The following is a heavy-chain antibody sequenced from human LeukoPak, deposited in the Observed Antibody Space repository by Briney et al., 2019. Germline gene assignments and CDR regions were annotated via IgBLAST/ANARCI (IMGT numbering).Heavy chain of an antibody. J-gene: IGHJ6*02. CDR3: ARDVGSGWYLDYYYYGMDV. CDR2: IIPIFGTT. D-gene: IGHD6-19*01. Sequence: ASVKVSCKASGYTFTSHAMNWVRQAPGQGLEWMGGIIPIFGTTNYAQKFQGRVTITRDTSASTAYMELSSLRSEDTAVYYCARDVGSGWYLDYYYYGMDVWGQGTTVTVSS. CDR1: GYTFTSHA. V-gene: IGHV1-3*01.